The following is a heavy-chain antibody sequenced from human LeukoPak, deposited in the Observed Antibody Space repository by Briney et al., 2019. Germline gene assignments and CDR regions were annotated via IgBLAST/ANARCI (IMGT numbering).Heavy chain of an antibody. D-gene: IGHD6-13*01. CDR3: ARELFGYSSSWYSY. CDR1: GYTFTGYY. J-gene: IGHJ4*02. Sequence: ASVKVSCKASGYTFTGYYMHWVRQAPGQGLEWMGWINPNSGGTNYAQKFQGRVTMTRDTSISTAYMELSRLRSDGTAVYYCARELFGYSSSWYSYWGQGTLVTVSS. V-gene: IGHV1-2*02. CDR2: INPNSGGT.